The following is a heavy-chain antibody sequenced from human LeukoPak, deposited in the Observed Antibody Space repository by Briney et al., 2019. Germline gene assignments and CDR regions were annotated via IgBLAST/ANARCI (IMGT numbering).Heavy chain of an antibody. D-gene: IGHD3-10*01. CDR3: ARDANYYAPLY. CDR2: ITSGSSSHI. J-gene: IGHJ4*02. CDR1: GFTFSNYN. V-gene: IGHV3-21*01. Sequence: GGSLRLSCAASGFTFSNYNMNWVRQAPGKGLEWVSSITSGSSSHIYYTDSVKGRFTISRDNAKNSLFLQMNSLRVEDTAVYYCARDANYYAPLYWGQGTLVTVSS.